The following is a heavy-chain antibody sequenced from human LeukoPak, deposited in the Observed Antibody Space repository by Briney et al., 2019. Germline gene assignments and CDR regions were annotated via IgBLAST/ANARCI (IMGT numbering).Heavy chain of an antibody. J-gene: IGHJ4*02. CDR2: INPNSGGT. CDR3: ARERLESKNSVGGDY. V-gene: IGHV1-2*02. D-gene: IGHD1-1*01. Sequence: ASVKVSCKASGYTFTGYYMHWVRQAPGQGLEWMAWINPNSGGTNFAQKFQGRVTMTRDMSINTAYMELSRLRSDDTAVYYCARERLESKNSVGGDYWGQGTLVTVSS. CDR1: GYTFTGYY.